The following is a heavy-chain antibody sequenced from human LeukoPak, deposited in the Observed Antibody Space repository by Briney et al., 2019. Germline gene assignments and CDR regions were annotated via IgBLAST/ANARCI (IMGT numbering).Heavy chain of an antibody. Sequence: GGSLRLSCKASGFTFSRYWMDWVRQAPGRGREWVANINLEGTEKYYLNSVEGRFSISRDNAKNSLYLQMNSLRPEDTAVYYCARGGTIAVPAAWLAPWGQGTLVTVSS. D-gene: IGHD6-19*01. V-gene: IGHV3-7*01. CDR1: GFTFSRYW. CDR2: INLEGTEK. CDR3: ARGGTIAVPAAWLAP. J-gene: IGHJ5*02.